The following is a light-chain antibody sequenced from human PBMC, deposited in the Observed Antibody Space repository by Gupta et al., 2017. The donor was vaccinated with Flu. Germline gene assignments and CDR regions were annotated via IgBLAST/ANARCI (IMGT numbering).Light chain of an antibody. CDR2: DTE. J-gene: IGLJ3*02. CDR3: LNGNSDGWV. Sequence: QAVVTPEPALTVSPGGTVTLTCGSSTGSVTHSHWPYRCQQKPAPVLMSLMYDTENTLSWTPARFSSSLLAATVALTLSGAQPDDEYYYYCLNGNSDGWVFGGGTKLTVL. CDR1: TGSVTHSHW. V-gene: IGLV7-46*01.